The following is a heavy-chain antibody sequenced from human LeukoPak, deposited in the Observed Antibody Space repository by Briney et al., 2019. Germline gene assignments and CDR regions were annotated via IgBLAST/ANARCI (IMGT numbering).Heavy chain of an antibody. CDR1: GGSISSSSYY. V-gene: IGHV4-39*01. CDR2: IYYSGST. CDR3: VDENSSGWYVDY. Sequence: PSETLSLTCTVSGGSISSSSYYWGWIRQPPGKGLEWIGSIYYSGSTYYNPSLKSRVTISVDPSKNQFSLKLSSVTAADTAVYYCVDENSSGWYVDYWGQGTLVTVSS. J-gene: IGHJ4*02. D-gene: IGHD6-19*01.